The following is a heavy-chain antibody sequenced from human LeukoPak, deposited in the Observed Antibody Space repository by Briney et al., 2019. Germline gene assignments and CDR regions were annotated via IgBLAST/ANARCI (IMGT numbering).Heavy chain of an antibody. J-gene: IGHJ4*02. Sequence: PGGSLRLSCEASGFIFSTYWMHWVRQTPGKGLVWVSRINSDGSSTKYADSVKGRFTISRDNSKNTLYLQMNSLRAEDTAVYYCAKDFKGGSGWYLGGYYFDYWGQGTLVTVSS. CDR3: AKDFKGGSGWYLGGYYFDY. CDR1: GFIFSTYW. V-gene: IGHV3-74*01. CDR2: INSDGSST. D-gene: IGHD6-19*01.